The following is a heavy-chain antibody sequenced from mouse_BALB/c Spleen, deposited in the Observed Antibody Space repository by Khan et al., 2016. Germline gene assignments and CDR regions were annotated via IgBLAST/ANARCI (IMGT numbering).Heavy chain of an antibody. CDR1: GFSLTGYG. Sequence: QVQLKQSGPGLVAPSQSLSITCTVSGFSLTGYGVNWVRQPPGKGLEWLGLIWGDGSTDFNSALKSRLRSREDNTKGRVFLKMNRLQPDASARYYCARVWGDYWGPGTSGTVSS. CDR2: IWGDGST. CDR3: ARVWGDY. D-gene: IGHD1-1*02. V-gene: IGHV2-6-7*01. J-gene: IGHJ4*01.